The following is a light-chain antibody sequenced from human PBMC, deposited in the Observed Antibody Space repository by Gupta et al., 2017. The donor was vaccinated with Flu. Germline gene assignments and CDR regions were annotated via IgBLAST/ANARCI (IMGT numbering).Light chain of an antibody. CDR2: KND. V-gene: IGLV1-47*01. J-gene: IGLJ1*01. CDR1: SSNIGSDY. Sequence: SSSNIGSDYVHWYQQLPGAAPKLLIYKNDQRPSGVPDRFSGSKSGTSASLAISGLRSEDEAEYYCTAWDDSLSGYVFGTGTKVTVL. CDR3: TAWDDSLSGYV.